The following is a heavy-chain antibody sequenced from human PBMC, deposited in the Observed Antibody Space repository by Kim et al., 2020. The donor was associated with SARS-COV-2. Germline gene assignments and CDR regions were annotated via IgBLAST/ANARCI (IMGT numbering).Heavy chain of an antibody. CDR3: VREYILCIGELFSGMDV. Sequence: GGSLRLSCAASEFTFSNYWMSWVRQAPGKGLEWVANIKQDGSEKYYVDSVKGRFTISRDNAKNSLYLQMNSLRAEDTAVYYCVREYILCIGELFSGMDVWGQGTTVTVSS. D-gene: IGHD3-10*01. V-gene: IGHV3-7*01. CDR1: EFTFSNYW. CDR2: IKQDGSEK. J-gene: IGHJ6*02.